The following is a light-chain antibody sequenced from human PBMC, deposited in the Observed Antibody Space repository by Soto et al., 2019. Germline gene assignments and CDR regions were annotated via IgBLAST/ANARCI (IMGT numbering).Light chain of an antibody. V-gene: IGKV1-39*01. J-gene: IGKJ5*01. CDR3: QQSYSTPIT. CDR1: QGTSSY. Sequence: DIQLTQSPSSLSASVGDRVTITFRVSQGTSSYLNWYRQKPGKVPKLLIYDASNLETGVPSRFSGSGSGTDFTLTISSLQPEDFATYYCQQSYSTPITFGQGTRLEI. CDR2: DAS.